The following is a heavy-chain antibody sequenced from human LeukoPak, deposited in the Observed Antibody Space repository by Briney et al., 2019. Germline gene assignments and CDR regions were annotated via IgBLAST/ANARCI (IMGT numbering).Heavy chain of an antibody. CDR2: INHSGST. CDR3: ARGGRYSSSWTHYYFDY. D-gene: IGHD6-13*01. Sequence: KPSETLSLTCAVYGVSFSGYYWSWLRQPPGKGLEWIGEINHSGSTNYNPSLKSRVTISVDTSKNQFSLKLSSVTAADTAVYYCARGGRYSSSWTHYYFDYWGQGTLVTVSS. J-gene: IGHJ4*02. CDR1: GVSFSGYY. V-gene: IGHV4-34*01.